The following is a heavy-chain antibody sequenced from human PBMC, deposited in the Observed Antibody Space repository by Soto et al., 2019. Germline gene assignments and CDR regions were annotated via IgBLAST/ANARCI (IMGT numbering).Heavy chain of an antibody. Sequence: ALRLSCAISILTFSNYAAPWVRQAPGRGRQWVSSITGGGRGTRYADTVRGRFTIPRDKSKNTLYLQMSCLRAEDTAVYYCAKDEGRSWDEIDYWGQGTLVTVSS. CDR1: ILTFSNYA. J-gene: IGHJ4*02. CDR2: ITGGGRGT. V-gene: IGHV3-23*01. D-gene: IGHD3-10*01. CDR3: AKDEGRSWDEIDY.